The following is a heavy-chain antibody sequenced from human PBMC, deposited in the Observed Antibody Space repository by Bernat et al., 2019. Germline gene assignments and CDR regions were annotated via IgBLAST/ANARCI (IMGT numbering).Heavy chain of an antibody. V-gene: IGHV1-69*04. Sequence: QVQLVQSGAEVKKPGSSVKVSCKASGGTFSSYAISWVRQAPGQGLEWMGRIIPILGIANYAQKFQGRVTITADESTSTAYMELSSLRSEDTAVYYCARGGGYCSGGSCQKFIDYWGQGTLVTVSS. D-gene: IGHD2-15*01. J-gene: IGHJ4*02. CDR2: IIPILGIA. CDR1: GGTFSSYA. CDR3: ARGGGYCSGGSCQKFIDY.